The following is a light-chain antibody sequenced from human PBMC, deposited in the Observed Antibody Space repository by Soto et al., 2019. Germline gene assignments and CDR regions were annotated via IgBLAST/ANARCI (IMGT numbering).Light chain of an antibody. Sequence: QSALTQPASVSGSPGQSITISCTGTSSDVGGYNYVSWFQHHPGKAPKLMIYDVGNRPSGVSHRFSGSKSGNTASLTISWLQAEDEADYYCSSYTSSSTYVFGTGTKVTVL. J-gene: IGLJ1*01. CDR3: SSYTSSSTYV. CDR2: DVG. V-gene: IGLV2-14*03. CDR1: SSDVGGYNY.